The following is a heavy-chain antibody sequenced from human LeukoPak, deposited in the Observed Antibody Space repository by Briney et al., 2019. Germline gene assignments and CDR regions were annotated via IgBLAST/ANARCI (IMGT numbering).Heavy chain of an antibody. V-gene: IGHV1-18*01. CDR3: ARLNCDDDCHNSIY. Sequence: ASVKVSCKTSGYSFTNYGITWVRQAPGQGLEWMGWISGYNSKPFYAQNFQGRVTMTTDTSTSTVYMEVRSLRSDDTAVYYCARLNCDDDCHNSIYWGQGTLITVSS. J-gene: IGHJ4*02. CDR2: ISGYNSKP. D-gene: IGHD2-21*01. CDR1: GYSFTNYG.